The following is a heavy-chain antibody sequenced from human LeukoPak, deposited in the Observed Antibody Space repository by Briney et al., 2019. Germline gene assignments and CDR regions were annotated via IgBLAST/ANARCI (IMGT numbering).Heavy chain of an antibody. V-gene: IGHV3-9*01. Sequence: GGSLRLSCAASGFTFSTYGMSWVRQAPGKGLEWVAGASWNSGSIGYADSVKGRFTISRDNVKNSLYLQMNSLRTEDTAFYYCAKGYSYGITYYFDFWGQGTLVTVSS. CDR3: AKGYSYGITYYFDF. D-gene: IGHD5-18*01. CDR2: ASWNSGSI. CDR1: GFTFSTYG. J-gene: IGHJ4*02.